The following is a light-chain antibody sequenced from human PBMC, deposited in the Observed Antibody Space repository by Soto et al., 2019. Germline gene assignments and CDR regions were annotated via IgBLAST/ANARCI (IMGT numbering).Light chain of an antibody. CDR3: QQYNSYWT. J-gene: IGKJ1*01. V-gene: IGKV1-5*01. Sequence: DIQMTQSPSTLSASVGDRVTITCRASQSISSWLAWYQQKPGKAPKLLIYDASSLESGVPSRFSGSGSGTDFTLTLSSLQHDDFANDYCQQYNSYWTFGQGTKVHIK. CDR2: DAS. CDR1: QSISSW.